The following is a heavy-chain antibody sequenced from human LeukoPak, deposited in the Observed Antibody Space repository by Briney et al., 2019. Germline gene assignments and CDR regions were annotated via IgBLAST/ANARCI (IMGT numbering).Heavy chain of an antibody. J-gene: IGHJ4*02. D-gene: IGHD6-19*01. CDR2: INSDGSST. CDR3: ARVSIAVAGFFDY. Sequence: GGSLRLSCAASGFTFSNYWMHWVRQAPGKGLVWVSRINSDGSSTSYADSMKGRFTISRDNAKNTLYLQMNSLRAEDTAVYYCARVSIAVAGFFDYWGQGTLVTVSS. CDR1: GFTFSNYW. V-gene: IGHV3-74*01.